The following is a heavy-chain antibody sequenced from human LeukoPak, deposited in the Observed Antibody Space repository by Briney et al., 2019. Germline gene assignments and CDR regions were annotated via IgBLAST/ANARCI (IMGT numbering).Heavy chain of an antibody. Sequence: GGSLRLSCAASGFTFSSYSMNWVRQAPGKGLEWVSSISSSSSYIYYADSVKGRFTISRDNSKNTLYLQMNSLRAEDTAVYYCARPPIRYFDWPWIFDYWGQGTLVTVSS. J-gene: IGHJ4*02. CDR2: ISSSSSYI. D-gene: IGHD3-9*01. CDR1: GFTFSSYS. CDR3: ARPPIRYFDWPWIFDY. V-gene: IGHV3-21*04.